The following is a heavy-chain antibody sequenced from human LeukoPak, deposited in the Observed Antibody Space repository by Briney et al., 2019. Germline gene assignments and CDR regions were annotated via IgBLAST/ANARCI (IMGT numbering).Heavy chain of an antibody. V-gene: IGHV1-69*13. D-gene: IGHD3-10*01. Sequence: ASVKVSCKASGGTFSSYAISWVRQAPGQGLEWMGGIIPIFGTANYAQKFQGRVTITADESTSTAYMELSSLRSEDTAVYYCARRQTYGSGSYGYYYYYYMDVWGKGTTVTISS. CDR1: GGTFSSYA. CDR2: IIPIFGTA. J-gene: IGHJ6*03. CDR3: ARRQTYGSGSYGYYYYYYMDV.